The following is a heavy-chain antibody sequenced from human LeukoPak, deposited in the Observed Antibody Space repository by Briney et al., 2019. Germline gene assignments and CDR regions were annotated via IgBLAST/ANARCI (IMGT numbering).Heavy chain of an antibody. J-gene: IGHJ3*01. CDR2: IYTSGST. Sequence: SETLSLTCTVFGGSISSYYWSWIRQPAGKGLEWIGRIYTSGSTNYNPSLKSRVTMSVDTSKNQFSLKLSSVTAADTAVYYCARDPYRGSSLAPWGQGTMVTVSS. CDR3: ARDPYRGSSLAP. V-gene: IGHV4-4*07. CDR1: GGSISSYY. D-gene: IGHD6-13*01.